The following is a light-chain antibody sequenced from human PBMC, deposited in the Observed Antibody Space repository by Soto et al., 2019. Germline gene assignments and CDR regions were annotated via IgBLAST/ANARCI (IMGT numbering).Light chain of an antibody. Sequence: QSVLTQPASVSASPGQSITISCAGTSNDIGAYQYVSWYQHRPGKAPRLIIYDVTDRPSGVSSRFSGSKSDNSASLTISGLQTDEEADYYCSSFTTSLTVIFGGGTKLTVL. J-gene: IGLJ2*01. CDR3: SSFTTSLTVI. CDR2: DVT. V-gene: IGLV2-14*03. CDR1: SNDIGAYQY.